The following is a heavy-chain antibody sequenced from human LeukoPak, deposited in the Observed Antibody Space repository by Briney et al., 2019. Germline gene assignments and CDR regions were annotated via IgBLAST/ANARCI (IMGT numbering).Heavy chain of an antibody. CDR2: ISTSGAST. D-gene: IGHD1-26*01. CDR1: GFTFSTSA. J-gene: IGHJ4*02. V-gene: IGHV3-23*01. CDR3: ARAIVGATTRSFDY. Sequence: SGGSLSLSCAASGFTFSTSAMNWVRQAPGKGLEWVSAISTSGASTYYADSVKGRFSISRDNSRNTLYLQMNSLRAEDTAVFYCARAIVGATTRSFDYWGQGTLVTVSS.